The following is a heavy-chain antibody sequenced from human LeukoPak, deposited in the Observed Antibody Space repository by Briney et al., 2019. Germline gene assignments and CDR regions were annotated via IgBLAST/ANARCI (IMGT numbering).Heavy chain of an antibody. CDR2: ISGSGGST. CDR3: AKDTPAVVVAAPDYYFDY. Sequence: GGSLRLSCAASGFTFSSYAMSWVRQAPGKGLEWVSAISGSGGSTYYADSVKGRFTISRDNSKNTLYLQMNSLRAEDTAVYYCAKDTPAVVVAAPDYYFDYWGQGTLVTVSS. J-gene: IGHJ4*02. V-gene: IGHV3-23*01. CDR1: GFTFSSYA. D-gene: IGHD2-15*01.